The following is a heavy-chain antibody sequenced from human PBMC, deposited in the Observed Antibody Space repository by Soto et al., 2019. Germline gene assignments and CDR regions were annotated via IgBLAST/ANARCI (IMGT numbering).Heavy chain of an antibody. J-gene: IGHJ5*02. Sequence: QVQLQESGPGLVKPSQTLSPTCTVSGGSISSGGYYWSWIRQHPGKGLEWIGYIYYSGSTYYNPSLKSRVTISVDTSKNQFSLKLSSVTAADTAVYYCAREAAGILNWFDPWGQGTLVTVSS. CDR3: AREAAGILNWFDP. V-gene: IGHV4-31*03. CDR1: GGSISSGGYY. D-gene: IGHD6-25*01. CDR2: IYYSGST.